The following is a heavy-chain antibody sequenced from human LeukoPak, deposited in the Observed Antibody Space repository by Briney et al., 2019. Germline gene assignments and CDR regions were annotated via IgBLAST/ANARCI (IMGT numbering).Heavy chain of an antibody. CDR2: IKQDGSEK. CDR3: ARDGLGEDVDTAMEPL. CDR1: EFTFSSYW. D-gene: IGHD5-18*01. J-gene: IGHJ4*02. Sequence: RPGGSLRLSCAASEFTFSSYWMSWVRQAPGKGLEWVANIKQDGSEKYYVDSVKGRFTISRDNAKNSLYLQMNSLRAEDTAVYYCARDGLGEDVDTAMEPLWGQGTLVTVSS. V-gene: IGHV3-7*01.